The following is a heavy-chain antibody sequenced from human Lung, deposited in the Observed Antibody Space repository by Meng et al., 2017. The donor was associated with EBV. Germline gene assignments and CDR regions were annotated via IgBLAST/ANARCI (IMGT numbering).Heavy chain of an antibody. D-gene: IGHD4-11*01. CDR3: AATVNDGYFDY. CDR2: IYYSGST. CDR1: GGSISSGGYY. J-gene: IGHJ4*02. V-gene: IGHV4-31*01. Sequence: GRVQGSGPGVGKPSQALSLTCTVSGGSISSGGYYWSWIRQHPGKGLEWIGYIYYSGSTYYNPSLKSLVTISVDTSKNQFSLKLSSVTAADTAVYYCAATVNDGYFDYWGQGTLVTVSS.